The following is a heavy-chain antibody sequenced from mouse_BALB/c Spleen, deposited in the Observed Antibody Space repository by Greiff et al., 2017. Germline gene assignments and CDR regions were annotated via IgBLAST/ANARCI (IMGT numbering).Heavy chain of an antibody. V-gene: IGHV14-3*02. CDR2: IDPANGNT. CDR3: APDCYGYAWFAY. J-gene: IGHJ3*01. CDR1: GFNIKDTY. D-gene: IGHD1-2*01. Sequence: EVQLQQSGAELVKPGASVKLSCTASGFNIKDTYMHWVKQRPEQGLEWIGRIDPANGNTKYDPKFQGKATITADTSSNTAYLQLSSLTSEDTAVYYCAPDCYGYAWFAYWGQGTLVTVSA.